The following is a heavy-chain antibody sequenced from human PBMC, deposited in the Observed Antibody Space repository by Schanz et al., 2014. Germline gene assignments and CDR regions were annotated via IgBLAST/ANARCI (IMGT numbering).Heavy chain of an antibody. CDR3: ARDEGRDGYNLAFDV. CDR2: IRGSGGST. V-gene: IGHV3-23*04. CDR1: GFTFSSYD. Sequence: LVESGGGVVQPGRSLRLSCAASGFTFSSYDMTWVRQAPGKGLEWVSCIRGSGGSTLYADSVQGRFTISRDDSKNTLFLQMNSLRPEDTALYFCARDEGRDGYNLAFDVWGQGTLVTVSS. D-gene: IGHD5-12*01. J-gene: IGHJ3*01.